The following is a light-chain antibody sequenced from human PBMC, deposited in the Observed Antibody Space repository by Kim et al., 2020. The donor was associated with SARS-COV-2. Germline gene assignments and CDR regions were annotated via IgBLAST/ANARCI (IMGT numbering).Light chain of an antibody. CDR1: QSLVNTDGNTY. Sequence: IVLMQNTLSSPVTLGQPASISCWSSQSLVNTDGNTYLSWLHQRSGQPPRLLIYNISDRFCGVPDRFSGSGAGTYFTLKISRVEPEDAGVYYCMQTTQFRTFCPGTKVDIK. J-gene: IGKJ3*01. CDR3: MQTTQFRT. V-gene: IGKV2-24*01. CDR2: NIS.